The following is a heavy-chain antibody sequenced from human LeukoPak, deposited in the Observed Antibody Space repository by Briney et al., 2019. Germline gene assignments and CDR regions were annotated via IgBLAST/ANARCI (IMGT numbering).Heavy chain of an antibody. CDR3: AKDLDYTTYAYYFAY. D-gene: IGHD4-11*01. CDR2: IVAGGTFK. Sequence: PGGSLRLSCTASGFTFSSYDMNWVRHAPGKGLEWVSGIVAGGTFKYYDDYEEGRFTIFRDNSRTALDLQMKSRIADDKAVYYCAKDLDYTTYAYYFAYWGQGTLVTVSS. V-gene: IGHV3-23*01. J-gene: IGHJ4*02. CDR1: GFTFSSYD.